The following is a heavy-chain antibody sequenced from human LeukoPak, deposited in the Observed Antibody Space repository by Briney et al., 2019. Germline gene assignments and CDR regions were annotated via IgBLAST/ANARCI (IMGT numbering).Heavy chain of an antibody. D-gene: IGHD5-12*01. J-gene: IGHJ5*02. CDR1: GFTFSSYA. CDR3: AKNPGYSGYDNDNWFDP. CDR2: ISGSGGST. V-gene: IGHV3-23*01. Sequence: GGSLRRSCAASGFTFSSYAMSWVRQAPGRGLEWVSAISGSGGSTYYADSVKGRFTISRDNSKNTLYLQMNSLRAEDTAVYYCAKNPGYSGYDNDNWFDPWGQGTLVTVSS.